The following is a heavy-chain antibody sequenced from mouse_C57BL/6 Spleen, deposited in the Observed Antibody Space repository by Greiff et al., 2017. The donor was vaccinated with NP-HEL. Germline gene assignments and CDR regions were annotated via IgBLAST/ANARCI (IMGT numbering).Heavy chain of an antibody. CDR1: GFTFSDYG. J-gene: IGHJ2*01. CDR3: ARGAIYYGNRDY. CDR2: ISSGSSTI. D-gene: IGHD2-1*01. V-gene: IGHV5-17*01. Sequence: EVKVEESGGGLVKPGGSLKLSCAASGFTFSDYGMHWVRQAPEKGLEWVAYISSGSSTIYYVDTVKGRFTISRDNAKNTLFLQMTSLRSEDTAMYYCARGAIYYGNRDYWGQGTTLTVSS.